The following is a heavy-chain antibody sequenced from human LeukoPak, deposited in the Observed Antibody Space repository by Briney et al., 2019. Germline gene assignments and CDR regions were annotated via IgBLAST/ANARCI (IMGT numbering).Heavy chain of an antibody. CDR1: GGSISSYY. D-gene: IGHD2-8*01. Sequence: PSETLSLTCTVSGGSISSYYWSWIRQPPGKGLEWIGYIYYSGSTNYNPSLKSRVTISVDTSENQFSLKLSSVTAADTAVYYCARETNDAFDIWGQGTMVTVSS. V-gene: IGHV4-59*01. J-gene: IGHJ3*02. CDR3: ARETNDAFDI. CDR2: IYYSGST.